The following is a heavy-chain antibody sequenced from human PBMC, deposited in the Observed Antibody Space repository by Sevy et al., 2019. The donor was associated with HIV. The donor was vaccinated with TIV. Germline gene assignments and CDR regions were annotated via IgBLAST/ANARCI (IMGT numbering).Heavy chain of an antibody. D-gene: IGHD7-27*01. CDR1: GFSFTDYT. V-gene: IGHV3-48*01. CDR3: NCGLGMAYYCYF. Sequence: GGSLRLSCAASGFSFTDYTMNWVRQSPGKGLEWVSYISGSSTTIYYVDSVKGRFTISRDNAKKSLFLQMNDLRAEDTAVYYCNCGLGMAYYCYFWGQGTLVTVSS. J-gene: IGHJ4*02. CDR2: ISGSSTTI.